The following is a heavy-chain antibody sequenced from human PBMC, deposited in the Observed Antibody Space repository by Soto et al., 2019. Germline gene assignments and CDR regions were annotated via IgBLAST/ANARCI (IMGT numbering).Heavy chain of an antibody. D-gene: IGHD2-2*01. CDR2: INPSGGST. J-gene: IGHJ3*02. V-gene: IGHV1-46*03. CDR1: GYTFTSYY. Sequence: QVQLVQSGAEVKKPGASVKVSCKASGYTFTSYYMHWVRQAPGQGLEWMGVINPSGGSTSYAQKFQGRVTMTRDTSTSTVYMELSSLRSDDTAVYYCARDRYPCSSTSCYADAFDIWGQGTMVTVSS. CDR3: ARDRYPCSSTSCYADAFDI.